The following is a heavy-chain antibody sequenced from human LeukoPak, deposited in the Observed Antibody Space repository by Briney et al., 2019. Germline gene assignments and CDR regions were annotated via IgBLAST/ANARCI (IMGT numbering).Heavy chain of an antibody. CDR2: IYYSGST. CDR3: ARVADGYSYFDW. J-gene: IGHJ4*02. V-gene: IGHV4-30-4*01. CDR1: GVSISSGDYY. D-gene: IGHD5-18*01. Sequence: SQTLSLTCTVSGVSISSGDYYWSWIRQPPGKGLEWIGYIYYSGSTYYNPSLKSRVIISVDTSKNQFSLKLSSVTAADTAFYYCARVADGYSYFDWWSQGTLVTVSS.